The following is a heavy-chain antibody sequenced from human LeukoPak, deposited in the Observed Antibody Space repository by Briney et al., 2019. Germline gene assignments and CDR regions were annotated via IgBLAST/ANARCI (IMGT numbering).Heavy chain of an antibody. J-gene: IGHJ3*02. CDR2: IYYSGST. V-gene: IGHV4-39*01. CDR3: ARRKFWYYYDSSGYYLDAFDI. Sequence: PSETLSLTCTVSGGSISSSSYYWGWIRQPPGKGLEWIGSIYYSGSTYYNPSLKSRVTISVDTSKNQFSLKLSSVTAADTAVYYCARRKFWYYYDSSGYYLDAFDIWGQGTMVTVSS. CDR1: GGSISSSSYY. D-gene: IGHD3-22*01.